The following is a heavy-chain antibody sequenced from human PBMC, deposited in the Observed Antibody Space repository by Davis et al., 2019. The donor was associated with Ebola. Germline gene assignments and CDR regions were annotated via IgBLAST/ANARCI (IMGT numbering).Heavy chain of an antibody. D-gene: IGHD5-12*01. CDR3: AKDRGYSDYDSYGMDV. Sequence: PGGSLRLSCAASGFTFSSYGMHWVRQAPGKGLEWVAFIRYDGSNKYYADSVKGRFTISRDNSKNTLYLQMNSLRAEDTAVYYCAKDRGYSDYDSYGMDVWGQGTTVTVSS. CDR1: GFTFSSYG. V-gene: IGHV3-30*02. J-gene: IGHJ6*02. CDR2: IRYDGSNK.